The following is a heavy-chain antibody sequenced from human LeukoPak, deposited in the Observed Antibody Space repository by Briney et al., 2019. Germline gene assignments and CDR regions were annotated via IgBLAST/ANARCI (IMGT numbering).Heavy chain of an antibody. Sequence: PSETLTLTCTVSGDSISSYYWSWIRQPPGKGLEWIGYIYYSGGTNYNPSLKSRVTISVDTSKNQFSLKLSSVTAADTAVYYCARSTWLLDKWGQGTLVTVSS. CDR2: IYYSGGT. CDR3: ARSTWLLDK. J-gene: IGHJ4*02. CDR1: GDSISSYY. V-gene: IGHV4-59*01. D-gene: IGHD3-22*01.